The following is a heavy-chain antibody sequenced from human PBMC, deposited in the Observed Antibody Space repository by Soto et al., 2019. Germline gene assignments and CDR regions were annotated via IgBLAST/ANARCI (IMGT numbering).Heavy chain of an antibody. V-gene: IGHV1-18*01. D-gene: IGHD2-21*02. CDR2: ISAYNGNT. CDR3: AREHIVVVTARNYYYYGMDV. Sequence: KVSCKASGYTFTSYGISWVRQAPGQGLEWMGWISAYNGNTNYAQKLQGRVTMTTDTSTSTAYMELRSLRSDDTAVYYCAREHIVVVTARNYYYYGMDVWGQGTTVTVSS. CDR1: GYTFTSYG. J-gene: IGHJ6*02.